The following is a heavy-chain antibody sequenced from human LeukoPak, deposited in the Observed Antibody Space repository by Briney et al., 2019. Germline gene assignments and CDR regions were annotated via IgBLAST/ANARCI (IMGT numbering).Heavy chain of an antibody. D-gene: IGHD3-3*01. V-gene: IGHV1-69-2*01. Sequence: ASVKVSCKVPGYTFTDYYMHWVQQAPGKGLEWMGLVDPEDGETIYAEKFQGRVTITADTSTDTAYMELSSLRSEDTAVYYCATVPLITIFGVVTPDYWGQGTLVTVSS. CDR1: GYTFTDYY. CDR2: VDPEDGET. CDR3: ATVPLITIFGVVTPDY. J-gene: IGHJ4*02.